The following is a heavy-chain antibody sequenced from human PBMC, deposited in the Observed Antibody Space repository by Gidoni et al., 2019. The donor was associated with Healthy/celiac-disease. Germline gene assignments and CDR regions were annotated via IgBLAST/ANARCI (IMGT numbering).Heavy chain of an antibody. D-gene: IGHD1-26*01. J-gene: IGHJ4*02. CDR3: AKDLRGSYREIYFDY. Sequence: EVQLLESGGGLVQPGGSLRLSCAASGFTFSSYARSWVRQAPGKGLEWVSAISGSGGSTYYADSVKGRFTISRDNSKNTLYLQMNSLRAEDTAVYYCAKDLRGSYREIYFDYWGQGTLVTVSS. CDR1: GFTFSSYA. CDR2: ISGSGGST. V-gene: IGHV3-23*01.